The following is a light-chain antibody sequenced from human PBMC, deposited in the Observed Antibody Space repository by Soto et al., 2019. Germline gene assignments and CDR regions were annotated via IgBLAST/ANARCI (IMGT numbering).Light chain of an antibody. CDR2: AAS. CDR1: QSISSY. CDR3: QQSDSTPRT. V-gene: IGKV1-39*01. Sequence: DIQMTQSPSSLSASVGDRVTITCRASQSISSYLNWYQQKPGKAPKLLIYAASSLQSGVPSRFSGSASGPDFTLPISSLQAEDFATYYCQQSDSTPRTFGQGTKLEIK. J-gene: IGKJ2*01.